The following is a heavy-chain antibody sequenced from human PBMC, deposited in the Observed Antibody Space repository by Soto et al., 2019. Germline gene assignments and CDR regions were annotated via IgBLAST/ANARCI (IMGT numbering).Heavy chain of an antibody. CDR2: ISGSGGST. D-gene: IGHD6-6*01. CDR1: GFTFSSYA. CDR3: ARKGLPKDWLVIPSDAFDI. V-gene: IGHV3-23*01. Sequence: EVQLLESGGGLVQPGGSLRLSCAASGFTFSSYAMSWVRQAPGKGLEWVSAISGSGGSTYYADSVKGRFTISRDNSKNTLYLQMNSLRAEDTAVYYCARKGLPKDWLVIPSDAFDIWGQGTMVTVSS. J-gene: IGHJ3*02.